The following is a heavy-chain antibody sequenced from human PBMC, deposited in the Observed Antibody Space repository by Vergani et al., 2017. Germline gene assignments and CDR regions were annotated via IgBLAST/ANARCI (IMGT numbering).Heavy chain of an antibody. V-gene: IGHV3-9*01. J-gene: IGHJ5*02. CDR1: GFTFDDYA. D-gene: IGHD3-9*01. CDR2: ISWNSGSI. Sequence: EVQLVESGGGLVQPGRSLRLSCAASGFTFDDYAMHWVRQAPGKGLEWVSGISWNSGSIGYADSVKGRFTISRDNAKNSLYLQMNSLRAEDTALYYCAKSGTYYDILTDPHARDWFDPWGQGTLVTVSS. CDR3: AKSGTYYDILTDPHARDWFDP.